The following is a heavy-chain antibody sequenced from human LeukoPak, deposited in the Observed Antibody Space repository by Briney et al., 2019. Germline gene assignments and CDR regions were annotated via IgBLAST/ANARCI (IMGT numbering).Heavy chain of an antibody. D-gene: IGHD6-19*01. CDR1: SGSISTSNYY. CDR3: ARSRLSGWMDY. J-gene: IGHJ4*02. V-gene: IGHV4-39*07. Sequence: PSETLSLTCTVSSGSISTSNYYWGWVRQPPGKALEWIGNIFYSGSTYYSPSLKSRVTISLDTSRNQFSLKLNSVTAADTAVYYCARSRLSGWMDYWGQGTLVTVSS. CDR2: IFYSGST.